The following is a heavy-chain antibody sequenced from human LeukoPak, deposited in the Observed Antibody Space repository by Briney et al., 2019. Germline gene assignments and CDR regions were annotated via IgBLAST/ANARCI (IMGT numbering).Heavy chain of an antibody. V-gene: IGHV4-39*01. J-gene: IGHJ4*02. Sequence: PSETLSLTCTVSGGSISSSSYYWGWIRQPPGKGLEWIGSIYYSGSTYYNPSLKSRVTISVDTSKNQFSLKLSSVTAADTAVYYCAGDVVIISAYWGQGTLVTVSS. D-gene: IGHD3-3*01. CDR3: AGDVVIISAY. CDR2: IYYSGST. CDR1: GGSISSSSYY.